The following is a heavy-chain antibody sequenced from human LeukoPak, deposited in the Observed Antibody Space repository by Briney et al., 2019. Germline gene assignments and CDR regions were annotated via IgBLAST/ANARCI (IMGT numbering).Heavy chain of an antibody. J-gene: IGHJ1*01. V-gene: IGHV3-74*01. Sequence: TGGSLRLSCAASEFTFSTYWMHWVRQAPGKGLVWVSRIKSDGGTNYADSVKGRFTISRDNAKKTVSLQMNSLRPEDTGVYYCARAPSEIGGYYPEYFRHWGQGTLATVSS. CDR1: EFTFSTYW. CDR3: ARAPSEIGGYYPEYFRH. CDR2: IKSDGGT. D-gene: IGHD3-22*01.